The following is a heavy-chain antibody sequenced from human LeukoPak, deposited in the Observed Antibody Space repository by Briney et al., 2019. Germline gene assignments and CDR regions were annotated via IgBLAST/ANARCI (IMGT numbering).Heavy chain of an antibody. V-gene: IGHV3-7*01. Sequence: GGSLRLSCAASGFIFSNYWMTWVRQAPGKGLEWVAHIRQDGSERHYVDSVKDRFTISRDNAKNSLDLQMDSLRAVDTAVYYCARDWGSTGYDLYDSWGQGTLVTVSS. CDR2: IRQDGSER. CDR3: ARDWGSTGYDLYDS. D-gene: IGHD5-12*01. J-gene: IGHJ4*02. CDR1: GFIFSNYW.